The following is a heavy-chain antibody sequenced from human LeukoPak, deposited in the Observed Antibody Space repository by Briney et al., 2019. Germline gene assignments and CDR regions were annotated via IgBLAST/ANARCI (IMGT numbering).Heavy chain of an antibody. D-gene: IGHD3-22*01. J-gene: IGHJ4*02. V-gene: IGHV3-23*01. CDR3: AKDGRVVFDYFDY. CDR2: ISGSGGST. CDR1: GFTFSSYA. Sequence: PGGSLRLSCAASGFTFSSYAMSWVRQAPGKGLEWVSAISGSGGSTYYADSVKGPFTISRDNSKNTLYLQMNSLRAEDTAVYYCAKDGRVVFDYFDYWGQGTLVTVSS.